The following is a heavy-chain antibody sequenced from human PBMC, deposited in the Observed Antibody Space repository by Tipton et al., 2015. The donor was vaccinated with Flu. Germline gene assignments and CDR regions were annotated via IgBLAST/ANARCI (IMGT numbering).Heavy chain of an antibody. D-gene: IGHD2-2*02. CDR2: INSDGSST. Sequence: GSLRLSCSASGFTFSNYWMHWVRQVPGKGLVWVSRINSDGSSTNYADSVKGRFTISRDNSKNTLFLQMNSLRVEDTAIYYCAKELGYCRSSTCYKPFDYWGQGTLVTVSS. J-gene: IGHJ4*02. V-gene: IGHV3-74*01. CDR3: AKELGYCRSSTCYKPFDY. CDR1: GFTFSNYW.